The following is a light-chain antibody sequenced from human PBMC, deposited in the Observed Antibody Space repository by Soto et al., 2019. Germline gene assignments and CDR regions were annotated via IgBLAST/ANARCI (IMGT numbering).Light chain of an antibody. CDR2: TTN. CDR1: SSNIGTSS. Sequence: QSVLTQPHSASGTPGQRVTISCSGSSSNIGTSSVHWFQQLPGTAPKLLISTTNQRPSGVPERFSGSKSGTSASLAISGLQSEDEADYYCAAWDDSLNGHVFGTVTKVTV. J-gene: IGLJ1*01. V-gene: IGLV1-44*01. CDR3: AAWDDSLNGHV.